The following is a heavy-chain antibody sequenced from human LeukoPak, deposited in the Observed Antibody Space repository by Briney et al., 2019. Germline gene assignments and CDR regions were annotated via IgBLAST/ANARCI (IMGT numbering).Heavy chain of an antibody. CDR2: ISGSGDNT. D-gene: IGHD3-9*01. Sequence: GGSLRLSCAASGFTFSSFAMSWVRQAPGKGLEWVSAISGSGDNTHYADSVRGRFTISRDNSKNTLYLQMNTLRAEDTAVYYCAKDTMFYDILTGYPHFDYWGQGTLVTVSS. CDR3: AKDTMFYDILTGYPHFDY. V-gene: IGHV3-23*01. CDR1: GFTFSSFA. J-gene: IGHJ4*02.